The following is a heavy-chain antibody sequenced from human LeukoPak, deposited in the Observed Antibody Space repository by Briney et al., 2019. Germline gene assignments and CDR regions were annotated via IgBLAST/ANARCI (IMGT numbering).Heavy chain of an antibody. CDR3: ARGVRIAVAGPRRFDP. Sequence: ASVKVSCKASGYTFTSYDINWVRQATGQGLERMGWMNPNSGNTGYAQKFQGRVTITRNTSISTAYMELSSLRFEDTAVYYCARGVRIAVAGPRRFDPWGQGTLVTVSS. V-gene: IGHV1-8*01. CDR1: GYTFTSYD. J-gene: IGHJ5*02. D-gene: IGHD6-19*01. CDR2: MNPNSGNT.